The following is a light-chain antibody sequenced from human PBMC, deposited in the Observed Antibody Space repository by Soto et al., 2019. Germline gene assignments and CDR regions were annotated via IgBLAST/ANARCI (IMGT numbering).Light chain of an antibody. CDR2: EAS. CDR3: QQYSVYWT. J-gene: IGKJ1*01. Sequence: DIQMTQSPSTLTASVGDRVTITCRASQSISSWLAWYQPXPGKAPRLLIYEASSLERGVPSRFTGSGSGTEFTLTINSLQPDDFATYYCQQYSVYWTFGQGTKVDIK. V-gene: IGKV1-5*01. CDR1: QSISSW.